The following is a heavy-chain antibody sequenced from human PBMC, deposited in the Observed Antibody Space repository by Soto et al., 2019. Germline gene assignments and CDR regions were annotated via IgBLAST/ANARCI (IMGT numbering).Heavy chain of an antibody. CDR2: IIPIFGTA. Sequence: SVKVSCKASGGTFSSYAISWVRQAPGQGLEWMGGIIPIFGTANYAQKFQGRVTITADESTSTAYMELSSRRSEDTAVYYCADSRASGGSFDYWGQGTLVTVSS. V-gene: IGHV1-69*13. CDR3: ADSRASGGSFDY. J-gene: IGHJ4*02. D-gene: IGHD2-15*01. CDR1: GGTFSSYA.